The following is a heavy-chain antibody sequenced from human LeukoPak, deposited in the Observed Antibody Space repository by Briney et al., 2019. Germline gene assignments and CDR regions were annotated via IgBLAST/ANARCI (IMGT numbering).Heavy chain of an antibody. V-gene: IGHV5-51*01. CDR1: GYSFTSYW. D-gene: IGHD3-22*01. Sequence: GESLKISCKGSGYSFTSYWIGWVRQMPGKGLEWMGIIYPGDSDTRYSPSFQGQVTISADKSISTAYLQWSSLKASDTAMYYCARQVRNFYDSSGYSHFHYWGQGTLVTVSS. J-gene: IGHJ4*02. CDR3: ARQVRNFYDSSGYSHFHY. CDR2: IYPGDSDT.